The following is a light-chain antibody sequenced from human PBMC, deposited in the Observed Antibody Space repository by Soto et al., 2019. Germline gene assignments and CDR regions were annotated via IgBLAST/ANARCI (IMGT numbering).Light chain of an antibody. CDR2: KAS. V-gene: IGKV1-5*03. CDR1: QSISSW. Sequence: DIQMTQSPSTLSASVGARVPITCRASQSISSWLAWYQQKPGKAPKLLIYKASSLESGVPSRFSGSGSGTEFTLTISSLQPDDFATYYCLQDYNYPITFGQGTRLEI. J-gene: IGKJ5*01. CDR3: LQDYNYPIT.